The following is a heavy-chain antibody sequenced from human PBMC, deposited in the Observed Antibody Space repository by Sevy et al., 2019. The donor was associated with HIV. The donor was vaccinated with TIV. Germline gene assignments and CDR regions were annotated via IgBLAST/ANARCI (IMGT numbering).Heavy chain of an antibody. CDR2: IRNRPNSYTT. Sequence: GGSLRLSCAASGFTFSDHYADWVRQAPGKGLEWVGRIRNRPNSYTTEYAASVKGRFTILRDDTRNSVYLQMNSLKTQGSAVYYCVRGPNCGVGGCEQISPYCLDVWGKGATVTVSS. J-gene: IGHJ6*03. CDR1: GFTFSDHY. D-gene: IGHD2-21*01. V-gene: IGHV3-72*01. CDR3: VRGPNCGVGGCEQISPYCLDV.